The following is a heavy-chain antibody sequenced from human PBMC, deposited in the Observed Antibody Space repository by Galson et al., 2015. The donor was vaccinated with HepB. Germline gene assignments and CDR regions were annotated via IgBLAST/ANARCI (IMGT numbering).Heavy chain of an antibody. CDR2: THYRAKWYN. CDR1: GDSVSNNNAA. CDR3: ARVGETIYYYGMDV. V-gene: IGHV6-1*01. Sequence: CAISGDSVSNNNAAWYWIRQSPSRGLEWLGRTHYRAKWYNNYAPSVRGRITISPDTSKNHFSLHLNSVTPEDTAVYYCARVGETIYYYGMDVWGQGTTVTVSS. D-gene: IGHD1-14*01. J-gene: IGHJ6*02.